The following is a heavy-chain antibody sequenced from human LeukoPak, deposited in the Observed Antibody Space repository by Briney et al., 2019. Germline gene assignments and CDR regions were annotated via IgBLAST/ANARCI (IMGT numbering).Heavy chain of an antibody. CDR1: GYTFTSYD. Sequence: ASVKVSCKASGYTFTSYDINWVRRATGQGLEWMGWMNPNSGNTGYAQKFQGRVTMTRNTSISTAYMELSSLRSEDTAVYYCARGWQQLVRGYYYYGMDVWGQGTTVTVSS. D-gene: IGHD6-13*01. CDR2: MNPNSGNT. J-gene: IGHJ6*02. V-gene: IGHV1-8*01. CDR3: ARGWQQLVRGYYYYGMDV.